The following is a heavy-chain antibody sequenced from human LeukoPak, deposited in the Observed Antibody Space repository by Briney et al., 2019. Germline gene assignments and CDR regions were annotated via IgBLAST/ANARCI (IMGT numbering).Heavy chain of an antibody. D-gene: IGHD1-14*01. V-gene: IGHV3-48*03. Sequence: QPGGSLRLSCAASGFLISDFEINWVRQAPGKGLEWVSYISSSGSDIYYGDSVKGRFTTSRDNAKKSVYLQMNSLRAEDTAVYYCARDIPLSRRYREPGTYYYGMDVWGQGTAVTVSS. J-gene: IGHJ6*02. CDR2: ISSSGSDI. CDR3: ARDIPLSRRYREPGTYYYGMDV. CDR1: GFLISDFE.